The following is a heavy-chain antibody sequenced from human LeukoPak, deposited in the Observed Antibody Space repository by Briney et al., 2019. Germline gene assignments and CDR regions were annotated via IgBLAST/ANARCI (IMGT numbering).Heavy chain of an antibody. D-gene: IGHD3-22*01. CDR1: GFTFSSYA. J-gene: IGHJ4*02. CDR3: AKFHYYDSSGYYNFDY. V-gene: IGHV3-23*01. Sequence: TGGSLRLSCVGSGFTFSSYAMSWVRQAPGKGLEWVSAISGSGGSTYNADSVKGRFTISRDNPKNTLFLQMNSLRAEDTAVYYCAKFHYYDSSGYYNFDYWGQGTLVTVSS. CDR2: ISGSGGST.